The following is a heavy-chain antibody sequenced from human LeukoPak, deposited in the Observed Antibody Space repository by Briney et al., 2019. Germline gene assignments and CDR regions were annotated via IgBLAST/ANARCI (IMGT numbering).Heavy chain of an antibody. CDR1: GFTFSNAW. V-gene: IGHV3-15*01. D-gene: IGHD2-21*02. J-gene: IGHJ3*02. CDR2: IKSKTDGGTT. Sequence: GGSLRLSCAASGFTFSNAWMSWVRQAPGKGLEWVGRIKSKTDGGTTDYAAPVKGRFTISRDDSKNTLYLQMNSLKTEDTAVYYCTTLGAYCGGDCYSDAFDIWGQGTMVTVSS. CDR3: TTLGAYCGGDCYSDAFDI.